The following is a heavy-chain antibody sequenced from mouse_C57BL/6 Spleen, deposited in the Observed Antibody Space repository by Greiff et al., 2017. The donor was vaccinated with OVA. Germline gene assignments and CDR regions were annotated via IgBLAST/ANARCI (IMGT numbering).Heavy chain of an antibody. CDR3: ARLSLYYGSSSFDY. CDR2: IYPGSGNT. Sequence: QVQLQQSGAELVRPGASVKLSCKASGYTFTDYYINWVKQRPGQGLEWIARIYPGSGNTYYNEKFKGKATLTAEKSSSTAYMQLSSLTSEDSAVYFCARLSLYYGSSSFDYWGQGTTLTVSS. CDR1: GYTFTDYY. D-gene: IGHD1-1*01. J-gene: IGHJ2*01. V-gene: IGHV1-76*01.